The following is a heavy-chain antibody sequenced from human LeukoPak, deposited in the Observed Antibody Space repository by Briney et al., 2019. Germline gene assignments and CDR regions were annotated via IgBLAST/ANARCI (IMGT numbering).Heavy chain of an antibody. CDR3: ARFQGVAYYYYMDV. CDR1: GGSFSGYY. V-gene: IGHV4-34*01. J-gene: IGHJ6*03. CDR2: INHSGST. Sequence: PSETLSLTCAVYGGSFSGYYWSWIRQPPGKGLEWIGEINHSGSTNYNPSLKSRVTISVDTSKNQFSLKLSSVTAADTAVYYCARFQGVAYYYYMDVWGKGTTVTVSS.